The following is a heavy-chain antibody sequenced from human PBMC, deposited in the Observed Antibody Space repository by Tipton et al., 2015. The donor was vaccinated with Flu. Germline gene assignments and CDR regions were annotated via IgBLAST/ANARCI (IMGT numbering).Heavy chain of an antibody. V-gene: IGHV4-59*01. CDR1: GGSIGSYY. Sequence: TLSLTCTVSGGSIGSYYWSWIRQPPGKGLEWIGYIYYSGSTNYNPSLKSRVTISVDTSKNQFSLKLSSVTAADTAVYYCARVDYYDSSGYYPFDYWGQGTLVTASS. CDR2: IYYSGST. D-gene: IGHD3-22*01. J-gene: IGHJ4*02. CDR3: ARVDYYDSSGYYPFDY.